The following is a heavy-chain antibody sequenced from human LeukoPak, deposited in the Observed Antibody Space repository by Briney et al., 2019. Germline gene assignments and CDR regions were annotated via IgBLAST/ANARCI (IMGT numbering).Heavy chain of an antibody. CDR3: ARDLSSIVGATTFSY. J-gene: IGHJ4*02. Sequence: ASVKVSCKASGYTFTSYGISWVRQAPGQGLEWMGWISAYNSNTNYAQKLQGRVTMTTDTSTSTAYMELRSLRSDDTAVYYCARDLSSIVGATTFSYWGQGTLVTVSS. CDR1: GYTFTSYG. V-gene: IGHV1-18*01. CDR2: ISAYNSNT. D-gene: IGHD1-26*01.